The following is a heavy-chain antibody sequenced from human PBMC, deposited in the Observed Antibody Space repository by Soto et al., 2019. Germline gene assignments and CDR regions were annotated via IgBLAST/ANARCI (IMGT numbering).Heavy chain of an antibody. J-gene: IGHJ6*02. CDR2: ISYDGSNK. CDR1: GFPLSSYA. CDR3: ARDQRGTTLYYPGMDV. D-gene: IGHD1-7*01. V-gene: IGHV3-30-3*01. Sequence: QVQLVESGGGVVQPGRSLGLSCAASGFPLSSYAMHWVRQAPGKGLEWVALISYDGSNKYYADSVKGRFTISRAKSKNTLYLQMNSLRPEDTAVYLCARDQRGTTLYYPGMDVWGQGNTVTVSS.